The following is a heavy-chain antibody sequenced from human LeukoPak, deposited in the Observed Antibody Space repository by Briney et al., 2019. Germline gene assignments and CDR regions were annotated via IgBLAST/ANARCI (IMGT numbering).Heavy chain of an antibody. CDR1: GGSISSGGYY. V-gene: IGHV3-23*01. J-gene: IGHJ4*02. Sequence: ETLSLTCTVSGGSISSGGYYWSWVRQAPGKGLEWVSAISGGGGSTYYADSVKGRFTISRDNSKNTLYLQMNSLRAEDTAVYYCAKVGTTVVTAGFLDYWGQGTLVTVSS. CDR2: ISGGGGST. CDR3: AKVGTTVVTAGFLDY. D-gene: IGHD4-23*01.